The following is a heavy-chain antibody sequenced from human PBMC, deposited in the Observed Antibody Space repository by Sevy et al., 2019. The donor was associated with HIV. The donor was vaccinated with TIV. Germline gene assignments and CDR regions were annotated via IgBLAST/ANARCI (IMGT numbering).Heavy chain of an antibody. V-gene: IGHV3-30*18. CDR2: ISYDGSNK. D-gene: IGHD5-12*01. Sequence: GGSLRLSCAASGFTFSSYGMHWVRQAPGKGLEWVAVISYDGSNKYYVDSVKGRFTISRDNSKNTLYLQMNSLRAEDTAVYYCAKESTVDIVASTMGAFDYWGQGTLVTVSS. CDR1: GFTFSSYG. CDR3: AKESTVDIVASTMGAFDY. J-gene: IGHJ4*02.